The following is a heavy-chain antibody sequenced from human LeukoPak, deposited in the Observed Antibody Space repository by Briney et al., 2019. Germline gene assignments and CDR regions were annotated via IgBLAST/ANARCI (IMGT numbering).Heavy chain of an antibody. CDR2: INHSGST. CDR1: GGSFSGYD. V-gene: IGHV4-34*01. D-gene: IGHD1-26*01. J-gene: IGHJ4*02. CDR3: ARRGVGSKRYYFDH. Sequence: PSETLSLTCAVYGGSFSGYDWSWIRQPPGKGLEWIGEINHSGSTNYNPSLKSRVTISVDTSKNQFSLKVSSVTAADTAVYYCARRGVGSKRYYFDHWGQGTLVTVSS.